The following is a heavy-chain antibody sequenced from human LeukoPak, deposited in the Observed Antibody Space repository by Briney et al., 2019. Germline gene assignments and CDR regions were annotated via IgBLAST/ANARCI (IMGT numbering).Heavy chain of an antibody. Sequence: GESLKIPFKGSGYSFTSYCISWVRQMPGKGLEWMGRIDPSDSYTNYSPSFQGHVTISADKSISTAYLQWSSLKASDTAMYYCARDSSGWPEGFDYWGQGTLVTVSS. CDR2: IDPSDSYT. J-gene: IGHJ4*02. CDR3: ARDSSGWPEGFDY. V-gene: IGHV5-10-1*01. D-gene: IGHD6-19*01. CDR1: GYSFTSYC.